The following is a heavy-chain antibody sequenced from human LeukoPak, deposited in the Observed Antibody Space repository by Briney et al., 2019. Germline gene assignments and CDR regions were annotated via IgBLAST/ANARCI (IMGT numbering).Heavy chain of an antibody. D-gene: IGHD4-11*01. CDR2: IYYTGST. J-gene: IGHJ3*02. CDR1: GGSISSYY. Sequence: SETLSLTCSVSGGSISSYYWSWIRQPPGKGLECVGYIYYTGSTNYNPSLESRATISIDTSKKQLSLKLRSVTAADTAVYYCARDRRESSKPNDAFDIWGQGTMVTVSS. V-gene: IGHV4-59*01. CDR3: ARDRRESSKPNDAFDI.